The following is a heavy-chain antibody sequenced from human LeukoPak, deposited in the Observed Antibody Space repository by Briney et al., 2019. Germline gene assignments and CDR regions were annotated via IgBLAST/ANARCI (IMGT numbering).Heavy chain of an antibody. Sequence: SETLSLTCSVSGGSISSSSYYWGWIRQPPGKGLEWNGSIYYSGSTFYNPSLKSRVTISVDTSKNQFSLKLNSVTAADTAVYYCARYFGTTGTPNYWGQGTLVTVSS. CDR3: ARYFGTTGTPNY. D-gene: IGHD1-1*01. J-gene: IGHJ4*02. V-gene: IGHV4-39*01. CDR2: IYYSGST. CDR1: GGSISSSSYY.